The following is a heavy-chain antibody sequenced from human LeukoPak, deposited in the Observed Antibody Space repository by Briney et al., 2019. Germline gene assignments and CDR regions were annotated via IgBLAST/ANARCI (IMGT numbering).Heavy chain of an antibody. J-gene: IGHJ4*02. Sequence: SETLSLTCTVSGGSISSSSYSWGWIRQPPGKGLEWIGSIYYSGSTYYNPSLKSRVTISVDTSKNQFSLKLSSVTAADTAVYYCARGGYSYGQGDYWGQGTLVTVSS. CDR3: ARGGYSYGQGDY. V-gene: IGHV4-39*07. CDR2: IYYSGST. CDR1: GGSISSSSYS. D-gene: IGHD5-18*01.